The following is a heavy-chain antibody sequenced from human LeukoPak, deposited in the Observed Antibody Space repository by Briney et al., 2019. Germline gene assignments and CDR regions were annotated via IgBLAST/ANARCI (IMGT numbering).Heavy chain of an antibody. CDR2: IYYSGDT. Sequence: SETLSLTCTVSGGSISSYYWSWIRQPPGKGREWIEYIYYSGDTNYKPSLKSRVTISVERSKIQYSLKLSSVTAADTAVYCCARSRGYLYYWGQETLVTVSS. D-gene: IGHD6-13*01. V-gene: IGHV4-59*01. CDR3: ARSRGYLYY. CDR1: GGSISSYY. J-gene: IGHJ4*02.